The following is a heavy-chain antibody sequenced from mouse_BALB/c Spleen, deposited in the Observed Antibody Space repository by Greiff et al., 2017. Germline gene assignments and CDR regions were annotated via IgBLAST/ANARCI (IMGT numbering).Heavy chain of an antibody. J-gene: IGHJ1*01. V-gene: IGHV14-3*02. Sequence: EVQVVESGAELVKPGASVKLSCTASGFNIKDTYMHWVKQRPEQGLEWIGRIDPANGNTKYDPKFQGKATITADTSSNTAYLQLSSLTSEDTAVYYCARATRGYFDVWGAGTTVTVSS. CDR3: ARATRGYFDV. CDR1: GFNIKDTY. CDR2: IDPANGNT.